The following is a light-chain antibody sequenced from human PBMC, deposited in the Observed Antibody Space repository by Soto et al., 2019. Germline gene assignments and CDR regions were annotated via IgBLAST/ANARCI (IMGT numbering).Light chain of an antibody. CDR3: VLYVDYGIWM. CDR1: SGSVSTSNS. J-gene: IGLJ3*02. Sequence: QTVVTQEPSFSVSPGGTVTLTCGLSSGSVSTSNSPGWYQQTPGQAPRTRIHSTNIRSSGVPDRFSGSILGNKAALTITGAQTDDESLYYCVLYVDYGIWMFGGGTKVTVL. V-gene: IGLV8-61*01. CDR2: STN.